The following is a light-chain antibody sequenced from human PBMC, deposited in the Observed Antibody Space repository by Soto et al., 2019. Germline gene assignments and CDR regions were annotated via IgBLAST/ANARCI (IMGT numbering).Light chain of an antibody. CDR2: ATS. J-gene: IGKJ1*01. CDR3: QQYDSWSVT. CDR1: QNISSR. V-gene: IGKV3-15*01. Sequence: ELLMTQSPSTLSASAGYRSSITCRASQNISSRLAWYQQKPGKAPRLLIYATSSRESGIPQRFSGSGSGTEFTLTISSLQSEDFAVYYCQQYDSWSVTFGQGTTGDIK.